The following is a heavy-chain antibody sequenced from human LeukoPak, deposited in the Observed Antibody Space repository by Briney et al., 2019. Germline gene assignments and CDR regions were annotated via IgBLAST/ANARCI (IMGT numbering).Heavy chain of an antibody. CDR1: GGSFSGYY. Sequence: SETLSLTCAVYGGSFSGYYWGWIRQPPGKGLEWIGEINHSGSTNYNPSLKSRVTISVDTSKNQFSLKLSSVTAADTAVYYCARVAYDYVWGSYRHIDYWGQGTLVTVSS. CDR3: ARVAYDYVWGSYRHIDY. D-gene: IGHD3-16*02. V-gene: IGHV4-34*01. J-gene: IGHJ4*02. CDR2: INHSGST.